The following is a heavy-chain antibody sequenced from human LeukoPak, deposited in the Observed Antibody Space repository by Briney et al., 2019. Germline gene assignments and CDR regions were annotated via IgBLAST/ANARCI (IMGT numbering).Heavy chain of an antibody. CDR1: GFTFNRNA. CDR2: IGGSGDKT. J-gene: IGHJ4*02. CDR3: VRRGDASSGWGDHDF. V-gene: IGHV3-23*01. Sequence: GGSLRLSCAASGFTFNRNAISWVRQAPGKGLEWVSTIGGSGDKTFYADSVRGRFTISRDNSKNMVHLQMNSLTGEDTALYYCVRRGDASSGWGDHDFWGQGALVTVSS. D-gene: IGHD6-19*01.